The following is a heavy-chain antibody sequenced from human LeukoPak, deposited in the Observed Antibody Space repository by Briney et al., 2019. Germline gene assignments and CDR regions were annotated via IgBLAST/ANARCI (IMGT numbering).Heavy chain of an antibody. D-gene: IGHD5-18*01. V-gene: IGHV1-69*01. CDR1: GGTFSSYA. J-gene: IGHJ6*02. CDR2: IIPIFGTA. Sequence: SVKVSCKASGGTFSSYAISWVRQAPGQGLEWMGGIIPIFGTANYAQKFQGRVTITADESTSTAYMELSSLRSEDTAVYYCARRGGGYSYGYYYGMDVRGQGTTVTVSS. CDR3: ARRGGGYSYGYYYGMDV.